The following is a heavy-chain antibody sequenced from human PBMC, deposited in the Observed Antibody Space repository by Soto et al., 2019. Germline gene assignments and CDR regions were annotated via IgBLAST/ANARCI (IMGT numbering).Heavy chain of an antibody. CDR2: ISYDGGDK. V-gene: IGHV3-30-3*01. Sequence: GSLRLSCAASGFSFNSYAMHWVRQAPGKGLEWVAVISYDGGDKYNADSVKGRFTISRDNSKNTLFLEMNSLRAEDTAVYYCVRGDGTMIRGAGEWGQGTLVTVSS. D-gene: IGHD3-10*01. J-gene: IGHJ4*02. CDR3: VRGDGTMIRGAGE. CDR1: GFSFNSYA.